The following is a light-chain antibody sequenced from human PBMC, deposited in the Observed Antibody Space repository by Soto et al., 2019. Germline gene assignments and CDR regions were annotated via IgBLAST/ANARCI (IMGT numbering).Light chain of an antibody. CDR2: NNN. J-gene: IGLJ3*02. V-gene: IGLV1-44*01. CDR3: AAWDDNLNGVV. Sequence: QPVLTQPPSASGTPGQRVTISCSGSRTNIGGNTVNWYQQLPGTAPKLLIYNNNERPSGVPDRFSGSKSGTSGSLTISGLQSEAEADYYCAAWDDNLNGVVFGGGTKLTVL. CDR1: RTNIGGNT.